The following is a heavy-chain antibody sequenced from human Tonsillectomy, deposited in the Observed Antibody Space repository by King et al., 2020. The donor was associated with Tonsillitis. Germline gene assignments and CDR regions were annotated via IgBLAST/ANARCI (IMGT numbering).Heavy chain of an antibody. Sequence: VQLVESGGGLVKPGGSLRLSCSASTFTFSSYTMNWVRQAPGKGLEWVSSIISSSNHIYYADSVKGRFTISRDNAKNSLYLQMNSLRAEDTAVYYCSRSRRASAFFDYWGQGTLVTVSS. J-gene: IGHJ4*02. CDR3: SRSRRASAFFDY. D-gene: IGHD1-14*01. CDR1: TFTFSSYT. V-gene: IGHV3-21*01. CDR2: IISSSNHI.